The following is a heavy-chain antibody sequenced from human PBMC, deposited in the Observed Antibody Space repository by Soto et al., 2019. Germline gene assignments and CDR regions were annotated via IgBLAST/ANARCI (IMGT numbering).Heavy chain of an antibody. Sequence: EVQLVESGGGLVQPGGSLRVSCAASGFTFNSFEMNWVRQAPGKGLEWVSYISSSGSTKYYADSVKGRFTISRDNAKNSLYLQMNSLRAEDTGVYYCAIEAAAGTDYFDPWGQGTLVTVSS. CDR3: AIEAAAGTDYFDP. CDR1: GFTFNSFE. J-gene: IGHJ5*02. D-gene: IGHD6-13*01. V-gene: IGHV3-48*03. CDR2: ISSSGSTK.